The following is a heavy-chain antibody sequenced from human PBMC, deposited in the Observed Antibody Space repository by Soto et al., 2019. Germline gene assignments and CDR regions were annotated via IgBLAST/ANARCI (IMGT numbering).Heavy chain of an antibody. Sequence: QLQLQESGPGPVKPSETLSLTCTVSGGSISDGLYYWGWIRQPPGKELEWIGSFYYTGRTFYNPSLKSRVTISADTSQNQFSLRLTSVTAADMAVYFCARHQFNVNAIHCDSWGQGTLVTVSS. CDR3: ARHQFNVNAIHCDS. V-gene: IGHV4-39*01. CDR1: GGSISDGLYY. CDR2: FYYTGRT. D-gene: IGHD3-3*01. J-gene: IGHJ4*02.